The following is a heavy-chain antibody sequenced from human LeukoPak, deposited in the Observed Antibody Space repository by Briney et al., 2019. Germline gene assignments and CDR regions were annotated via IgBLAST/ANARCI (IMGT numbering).Heavy chain of an antibody. D-gene: IGHD3-22*01. V-gene: IGHV3-33*06. Sequence: RPGRSLRLSCAASGFTFSSYGMHWVRQAPGKGLDWVAVIWYDGSNKYYADSVKGRFTISRDNSKNTLYLQMNSLRAEDTAVYYCAKDSPNYYDSSGYHPWGQGTLVTVSS. CDR3: AKDSPNYYDSSGYHP. CDR2: IWYDGSNK. CDR1: GFTFSSYG. J-gene: IGHJ5*02.